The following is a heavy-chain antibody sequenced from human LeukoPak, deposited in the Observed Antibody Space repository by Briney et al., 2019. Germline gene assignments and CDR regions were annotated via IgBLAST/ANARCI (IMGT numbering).Heavy chain of an antibody. D-gene: IGHD2-8*02. J-gene: IGHJ4*02. CDR3: ARILNTGGYSYPGSLDF. Sequence: PGGSLRLSCAASGFTFRNFWMNWVRQTPGKGVEWVANINQDGAEKFYVDSVRGRFTISRDNAKNSLYLQMNSLRADDTAVYYSARILNTGGYSYPGSLDFWGQGILVTVSS. CDR2: INQDGAEK. V-gene: IGHV3-7*01. CDR1: GFTFRNFW.